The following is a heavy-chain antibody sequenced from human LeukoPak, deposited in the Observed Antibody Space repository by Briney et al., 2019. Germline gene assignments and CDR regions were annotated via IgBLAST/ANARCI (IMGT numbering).Heavy chain of an antibody. Sequence: GRSLRLSCAAFGFTFSSYGMHWVRQAPGKGLEWVAVISYDGSNKYYADSVKGRFTISRDNSKNTLYLQTNSLRAEDTAVYYCAKVFGTGRAARDDYWGQGTLVTVSS. CDR1: GFTFSSYG. V-gene: IGHV3-30*18. J-gene: IGHJ4*02. CDR2: ISYDGSNK. CDR3: AKVFGTGRAARDDY. D-gene: IGHD6-6*01.